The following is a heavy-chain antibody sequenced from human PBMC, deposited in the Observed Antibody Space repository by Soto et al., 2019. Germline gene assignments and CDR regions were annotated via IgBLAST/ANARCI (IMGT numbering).Heavy chain of an antibody. Sequence: SETLSLTCTVSCGSISSYYWSCIRQPPWKGLEWIVYIYYSGSTNYNPSLKSRVTISVDTSKNKFSLKLSSVTAADTAVYYCARRRSGYQYHFEYWGQGTMVTVSS. V-gene: IGHV4-59*12. CDR2: IYYSGST. J-gene: IGHJ4*02. CDR3: ARRRSGYQYHFEY. CDR1: CGSISSYY. D-gene: IGHD3-22*01.